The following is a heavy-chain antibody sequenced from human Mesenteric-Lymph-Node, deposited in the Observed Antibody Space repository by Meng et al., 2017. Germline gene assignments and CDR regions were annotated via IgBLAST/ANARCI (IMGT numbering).Heavy chain of an antibody. Sequence: GESLKISCAASGFTFDDYGMSWVRQAPGKGLEWVSGINWNGGSTGYADSVKGRFTISRDNAKNSLYLQMNSLRAEDTAVYYCAKDVERITMIVVVQNDFDYWGQGTLVTVSS. CDR2: INWNGGST. CDR1: GFTFDDYG. CDR3: AKDVERITMIVVVQNDFDY. D-gene: IGHD3-22*01. J-gene: IGHJ4*02. V-gene: IGHV3-20*04.